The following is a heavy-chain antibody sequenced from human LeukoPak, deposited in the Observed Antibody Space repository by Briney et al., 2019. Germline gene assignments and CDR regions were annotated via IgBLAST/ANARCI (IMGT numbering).Heavy chain of an antibody. J-gene: IGHJ4*02. Sequence: SETLSLTCSVSGGSISSYAWSWIRQSAGKGLEWIGRIYTTGSTNYNPSLKSRVTISVDKSKNQFSLRLNSVTAADTAVYYCARRQDGHDYWGQGTLVTVSS. CDR3: ARRQDGHDY. CDR2: IYTTGST. V-gene: IGHV4-4*07. CDR1: GGSISSYA.